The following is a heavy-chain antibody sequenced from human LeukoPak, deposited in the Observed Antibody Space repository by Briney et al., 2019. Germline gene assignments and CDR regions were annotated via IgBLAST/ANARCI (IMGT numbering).Heavy chain of an antibody. V-gene: IGHV4-59*01. CDR3: ARGRVSSSKWYSTYYYYFYMDV. CDR1: DDSITMYN. CDR2: VDHTRST. Sequence: SGTLCLSCGVSDDSITMYNWTWIRQPPGKGLEWVGYVDHTRSTIFNPSLNGRVSISRGTTKNLFTLRLRSVTAADTAVYFCARGRVSSSKWYSTYYYYFYMDVWGKGTTVTVSS. J-gene: IGHJ6*03. D-gene: IGHD1-1*01.